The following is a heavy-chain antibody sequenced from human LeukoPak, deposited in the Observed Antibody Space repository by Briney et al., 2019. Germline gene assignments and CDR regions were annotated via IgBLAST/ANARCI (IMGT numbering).Heavy chain of an antibody. V-gene: IGHV4-34*01. D-gene: IGHD2-15*01. CDR2: INHSGST. Sequence: PSETLSLTCAVYGGSFSGYYWSWIRQPPGKGLEWIGEINHSGSTNYNPSLKSRVTISVDTSKNQFSLKLSSVTAADTAVYYCARGPYWVFDYWGQETLVTVSS. CDR3: ARGPYWVFDY. CDR1: GGSFSGYY. J-gene: IGHJ4*02.